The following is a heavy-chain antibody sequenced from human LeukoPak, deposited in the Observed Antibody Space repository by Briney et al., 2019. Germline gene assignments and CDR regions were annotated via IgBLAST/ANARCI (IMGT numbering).Heavy chain of an antibody. CDR1: GYTFTGYY. Sequence: GASVKVSCKASGYTFTGYYMHWVRQAPGQGLEWMGWINPNSGGTNYAQEFQGRVTMTRDTSISTAYMELSRLRSDDTAVYYCARGPVLLWFGELLPGFDYWGQGTLVTVSS. CDR2: INPNSGGT. V-gene: IGHV1-2*02. D-gene: IGHD3-10*01. J-gene: IGHJ4*02. CDR3: ARGPVLLWFGELLPGFDY.